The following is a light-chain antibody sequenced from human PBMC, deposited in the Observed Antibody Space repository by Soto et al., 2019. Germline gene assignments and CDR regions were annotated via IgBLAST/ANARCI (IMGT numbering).Light chain of an antibody. CDR3: QQYGSSRYT. V-gene: IGKV3-20*01. Sequence: EIVLTQSPGTLSLSPGERATLSCRASQSVSSSYLAWYQQKPGQAPRVLISGASSRATGIPDRFSGSASGTDVTLTIRRLEPEDLAVYYCQQYGSSRYTFGQWTKLEVK. CDR2: GAS. CDR1: QSVSSSY. J-gene: IGKJ2*01.